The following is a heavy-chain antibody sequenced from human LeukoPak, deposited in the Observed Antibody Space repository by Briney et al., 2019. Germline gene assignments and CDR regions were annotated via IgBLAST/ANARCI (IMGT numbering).Heavy chain of an antibody. D-gene: IGHD6-13*01. CDR3: ARGRDLRQQLVQKRLSLSY. V-gene: IGHV1-2*02. J-gene: IGHJ4*02. Sequence: GASVKVSCKASGYTFTGYYMHWVRQAPGQGLEWMGWINPNSGGTNYAQKFQGRVTMTRDTSISTAYMELSRLRSDDTAVYYCARGRDLRQQLVQKRLSLSYWGQGTLVTVSS. CDR1: GYTFTGYY. CDR2: INPNSGGT.